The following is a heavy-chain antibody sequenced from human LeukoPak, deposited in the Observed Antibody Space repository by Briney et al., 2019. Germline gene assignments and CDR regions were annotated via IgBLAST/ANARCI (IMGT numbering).Heavy chain of an antibody. D-gene: IGHD5-24*01. CDR2: IYYSGTT. J-gene: IGHJ4*02. Sequence: SETLSLTCTVSGGSITSYYWSWIRQPPGKGLECIGYIYYSGTTYYNPSLKSRVTISVDTSKNQFSLKLSSVTAADTAVHYCARVRRDGYNSPDYWGRGTLVTVSS. V-gene: IGHV4-59*01. CDR1: GGSITSYY. CDR3: ARVRRDGYNSPDY.